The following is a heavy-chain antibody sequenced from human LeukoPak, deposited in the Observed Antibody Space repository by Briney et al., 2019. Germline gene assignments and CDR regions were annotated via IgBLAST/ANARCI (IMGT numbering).Heavy chain of an antibody. CDR2: ISYDGSNK. CDR1: GFTFSSYA. V-gene: IGHV3-30-3*01. Sequence: PGGSLRLSCAASGFTFSSYAMHWVRQAPGKGLEWVALISYDGSNKYYADSVKGRFTISRDNSKNTLYLQMNSLRAEDTAVYYCARDMCSTGWYLFDYWGQGTLVTVSS. D-gene: IGHD6-19*01. CDR3: ARDMCSTGWYLFDY. J-gene: IGHJ4*02.